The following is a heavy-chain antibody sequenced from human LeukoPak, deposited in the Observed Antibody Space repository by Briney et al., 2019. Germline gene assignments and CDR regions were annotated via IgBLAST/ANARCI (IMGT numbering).Heavy chain of an antibody. CDR2: ISGGGGST. CDR3: AKSPTYDFWSGYYRDWFDP. V-gene: IGHV3-23*01. D-gene: IGHD3-3*01. Sequence: PGGSLRLSCAASGFTFSSYAMSWARQAPGKGLEWVSAISGGGGSTYYADSVKGRFTISRDNSKNTLYLQMNSLRAEDTAVYYCAKSPTYDFWSGYYRDWFDPWGQGTLVTVSS. J-gene: IGHJ5*02. CDR1: GFTFSSYA.